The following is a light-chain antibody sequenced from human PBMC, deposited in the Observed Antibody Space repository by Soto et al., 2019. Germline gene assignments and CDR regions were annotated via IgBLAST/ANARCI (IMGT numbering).Light chain of an antibody. Sequence: DIQMTQSPSSLSASLGDRVTITCRASQTISNYLNWYQQKPGKAPKLLIYASSTLQSGVPSRFSGSGSGTDFTLTISSLQPEDFGTYYCQHSYSTILNFGGGTKVEIK. J-gene: IGKJ4*01. V-gene: IGKV1-39*01. CDR2: ASS. CDR1: QTISNY. CDR3: QHSYSTILN.